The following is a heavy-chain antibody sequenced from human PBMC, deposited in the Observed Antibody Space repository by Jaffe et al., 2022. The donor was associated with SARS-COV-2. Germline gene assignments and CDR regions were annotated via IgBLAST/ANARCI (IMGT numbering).Heavy chain of an antibody. D-gene: IGHD3-10*01. CDR3: VRDRGMLSFDP. CDR1: GDSVSSNSAA. V-gene: IGHV6-1*01. J-gene: IGHJ5*02. CDR2: TYYRSKWYF. Sequence: VQLQQSGPGLVKPSQTLSLTCAISGDSVSSNSAAWNWIRQSPSRGLEWLGRTYYRSKWYFDYAVSVKSRILVTPDPSKNQFSLQLKSVTAEDTAVYYCVRDRGMLSFDPWGQGTLVTVSS.